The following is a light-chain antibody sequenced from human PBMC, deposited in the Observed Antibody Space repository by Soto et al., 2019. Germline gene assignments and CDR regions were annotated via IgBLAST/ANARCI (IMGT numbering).Light chain of an antibody. CDR3: SSYTSSSTRV. CDR1: SSDVGGYNY. V-gene: IGLV2-14*01. J-gene: IGLJ2*01. Sequence: QSALTQPASVSGSPGQSITISCTGTSSDVGGYNYVSWYQQHPGKAPKLMIYDVSNRPSGVSNRFSGSKSGNTASQTISGLQAEDEADYYCSSYTSSSTRVFGGGTKVTVL. CDR2: DVS.